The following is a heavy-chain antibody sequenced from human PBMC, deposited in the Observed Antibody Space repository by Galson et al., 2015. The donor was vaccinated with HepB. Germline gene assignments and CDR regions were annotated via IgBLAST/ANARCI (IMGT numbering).Heavy chain of an antibody. CDR1: GFTFSSYG. CDR2: ISGGGGST. J-gene: IGHJ2*01. V-gene: IGHV3-23*01. CDR3: AKCDYYDSSGYCRWYFDL. D-gene: IGHD3-22*01. Sequence: SLRLSCAASGFTFSSYGMSWVRQAPGKGLEWVSAISGGGGSTFYADSVKGRFTISRDNSKNTLYLQMNSLRAEDTAVYSCAKCDYYDSSGYCRWYFDLWGRGTLVTVSS.